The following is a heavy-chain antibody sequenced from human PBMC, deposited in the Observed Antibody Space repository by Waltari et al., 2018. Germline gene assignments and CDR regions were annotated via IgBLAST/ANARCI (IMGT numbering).Heavy chain of an antibody. V-gene: IGHV3-73*02. CDR1: GFTFSGST. CDR3: STMGETSGY. J-gene: IGHJ4*02. D-gene: IGHD3-16*01. CDR2: IRKKANSYAT. Sequence: EVQLVESGGGLVQPGGSLKLSCAASGFTFSGSTMHWVRQASGKGLEWFGRIRKKANSYATGDAVSVKGRFTISRDDSKNTAYLEMNSLKTEDTAVYYCSTMGETSGYWGQGTLVTVSS.